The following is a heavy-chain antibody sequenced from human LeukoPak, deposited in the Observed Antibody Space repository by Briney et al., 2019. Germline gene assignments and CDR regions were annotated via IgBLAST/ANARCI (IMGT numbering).Heavy chain of an antibody. CDR1: GGSISSYY. J-gene: IGHJ3*02. CDR3: ASLQNVDDFWSGYYPIAHAFDI. CDR2: IYYNGST. Sequence: SETLSLTCTVSGGSISSYYWSWIRQPPGKGLEWIGYIYYNGSTNYNPSLKSRVTMSVDTFKSQFSLKLSYVTAADTAVYYCASLQNVDDFWSGYYPIAHAFDIWGQGTMVTVSS. D-gene: IGHD3-3*01. V-gene: IGHV4-59*08.